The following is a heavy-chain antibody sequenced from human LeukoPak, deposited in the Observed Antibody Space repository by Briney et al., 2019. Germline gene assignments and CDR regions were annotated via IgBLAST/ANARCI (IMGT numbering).Heavy chain of an antibody. Sequence: KAGGSLRLSCAASGFTFSSYNMNWVRQAPGKGLEWVSSISTSSSYIHYADSVKGRFTISRDNAKNSLYLQMNSLRAEDTAVYYCVRGRGYSYGHLGLGFDYWGQGTLVTVSS. V-gene: IGHV3-21*01. J-gene: IGHJ4*02. D-gene: IGHD5-18*01. CDR3: VRGRGYSYGHLGLGFDY. CDR2: ISTSSSYI. CDR1: GFTFSSYN.